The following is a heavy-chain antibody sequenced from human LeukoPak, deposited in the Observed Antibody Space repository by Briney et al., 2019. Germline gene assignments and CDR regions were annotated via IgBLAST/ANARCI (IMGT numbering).Heavy chain of an antibody. D-gene: IGHD3-22*01. V-gene: IGHV1-69*06. CDR2: IIPIFGTA. CDR1: GYTFTGYY. CDR3: ARYRPDYYDSSGYPSARWFDP. J-gene: IGHJ5*02. Sequence: SVKVSCKASGYTFTGYYMHWVRQAPGQGLEWMGGIIPIFGTANYAQKFQGRVTITADKSTSTAYMELSSLRSEDTAVYYCARYRPDYYDSSGYPSARWFDPWGQGTPVTVSS.